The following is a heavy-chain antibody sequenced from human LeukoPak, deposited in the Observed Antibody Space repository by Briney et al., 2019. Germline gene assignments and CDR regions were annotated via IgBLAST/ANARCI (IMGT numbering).Heavy chain of an antibody. D-gene: IGHD6-13*01. V-gene: IGHV3-21*01. Sequence: SGGSLRLSCAASGFTFSSYSMNWVRQAPGKGLEWVSSISSSSSYIYYADSVKGRFTISRDNAKNSLYLQMNSLRAEDTAVYYCARHAAAQGWFDPWGQGTLVTVSS. CDR3: ARHAAAQGWFDP. CDR2: ISSSSSYI. J-gene: IGHJ5*02. CDR1: GFTFSSYS.